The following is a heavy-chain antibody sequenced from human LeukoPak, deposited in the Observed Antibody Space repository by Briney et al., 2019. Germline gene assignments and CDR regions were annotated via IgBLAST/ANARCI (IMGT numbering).Heavy chain of an antibody. J-gene: IGHJ1*01. CDR3: ARETWSSSWYMAN. CDR2: IDSDGSST. D-gene: IGHD6-13*01. Sequence: GGSLRLSCAASGFTFSSYWTHWVRQVPGKGLVRVSRIDSDGSSTSYADSVKGRFTISRDNAKNTLYLQMNSLRAEDTAVYYCARETWSSSWYMANWGQGTLVTVSS. V-gene: IGHV3-74*01. CDR1: GFTFSSYW.